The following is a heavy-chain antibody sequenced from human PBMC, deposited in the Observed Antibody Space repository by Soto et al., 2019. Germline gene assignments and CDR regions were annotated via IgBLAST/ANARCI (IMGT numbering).Heavy chain of an antibody. V-gene: IGHV4-30-4*01. CDR3: ARDRRWLPRGPNNWLDL. CDR1: CGSINSGDYY. D-gene: IGHD5-12*01. J-gene: IGHJ5*02. CDR2: IYYDGNS. Sequence: SETLSLTCTVSCGSINSGDYYWTLVRQPPGKGLEWIGYIYYDGNSQHNPSLKSRVTMSIDTSKNQFSLNLSSVTAADTAVYYCARDRRWLPRGPNNWLDLWGQGTQVTVSS.